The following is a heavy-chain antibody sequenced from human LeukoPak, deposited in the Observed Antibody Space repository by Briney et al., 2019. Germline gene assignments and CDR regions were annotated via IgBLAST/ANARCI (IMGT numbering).Heavy chain of an antibody. V-gene: IGHV4-4*02. CDR1: GGPISSNNW. CDR2: IYHSGST. Sequence: SETLSLTCAVSGGPISSNNWWSWVRQPPGKGLEWIGDIYHSGSTKYNPSLKSRVTISVDKSKNQFSLKLRSVTAADTAVYYCARDAGGSIAAALSAFDIWGQGTMVTVSS. J-gene: IGHJ3*02. CDR3: ARDAGGSIAAALSAFDI. D-gene: IGHD6-13*01.